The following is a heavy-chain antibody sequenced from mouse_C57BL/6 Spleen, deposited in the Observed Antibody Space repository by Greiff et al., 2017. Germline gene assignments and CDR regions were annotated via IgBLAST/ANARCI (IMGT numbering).Heavy chain of an antibody. CDR2: ISSGGSYT. V-gene: IGHV5-6*02. D-gene: IGHD1-1*01. J-gene: IGHJ2*01. CDR3: ARPGYGSSYLFDY. CDR1: GFTFSSYG. Sequence: EVMLVESGGDLVKPGGSLKLSCAASGFTFSSYGMSWVRQTPDKRLEWVATISSGGSYTYYPDSVKGRFTISRDNAKNTLYLQMSSLKSEDTAMYYCARPGYGSSYLFDYWGQGTTLTVSS.